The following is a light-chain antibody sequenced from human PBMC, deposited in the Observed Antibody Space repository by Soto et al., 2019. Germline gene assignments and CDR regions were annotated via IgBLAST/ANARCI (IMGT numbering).Light chain of an antibody. CDR3: HLYGSSPPNT. J-gene: IGKJ2*01. CDR2: DAS. V-gene: IGKV3D-20*01. Sequence: EMVLTQSPATLSLSLGERATLSCEASQSVSSSNLAWYQQKPGLAPRLLIFDASSRATGIPDRFSGNGSGTDFSLTISRLEPEDFAVYFCHLYGSSPPNTVGQGTKVEIK. CDR1: QSVSSSN.